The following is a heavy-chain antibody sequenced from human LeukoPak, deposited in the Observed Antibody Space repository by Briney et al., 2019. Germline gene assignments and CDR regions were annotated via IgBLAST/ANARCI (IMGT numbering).Heavy chain of an antibody. D-gene: IGHD3-22*01. V-gene: IGHV4-4*02. CDR1: GGSISSSNW. J-gene: IGHJ3*02. Sequence: SETLSLTSAVSGGSISSSNWWSWVRQPPGKGLEWIGEIYHSGSTNYNPSLKSRVTISVDKSKNQFSLKLSSVTAADTAVYYCARGSGYYYVSSGYPDAFDIWGQGTMVTVSS. CDR2: IYHSGST. CDR3: ARGSGYYYVSSGYPDAFDI.